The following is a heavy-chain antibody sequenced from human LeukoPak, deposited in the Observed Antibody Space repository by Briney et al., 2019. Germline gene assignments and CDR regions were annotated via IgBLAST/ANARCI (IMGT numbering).Heavy chain of an antibody. V-gene: IGHV1-69*13. D-gene: IGHD3-10*01. Sequence: GASVKVSCKASGGTFSSYAISWVRQAPGQGLEWMGGIIPIFGTANYAQKFQGRVTITADESTSTAYMELSSLRSEDTALYYCARSEKLLWFGELFRWGQGTLVTVSS. J-gene: IGHJ4*02. CDR1: GGTFSSYA. CDR2: IIPIFGTA. CDR3: ARSEKLLWFGELFR.